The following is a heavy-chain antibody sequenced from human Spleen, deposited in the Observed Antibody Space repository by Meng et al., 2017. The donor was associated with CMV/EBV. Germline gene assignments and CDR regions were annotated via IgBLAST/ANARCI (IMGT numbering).Heavy chain of an antibody. J-gene: IGHJ4*02. D-gene: IGHD2-15*01. V-gene: IGHV3-21*01. Sequence: GGSLRLSCAASGFTFSSYAMHWVRQAPGKGLEWVSSISSSSSHIYYADSLKGRFTISRDNAKTSLYLQMNSLRTEDTAVYYCASHVGYWGQGTLVTVSS. CDR2: ISSSSSHI. CDR3: ASHVGY. CDR1: GFTFSSYA.